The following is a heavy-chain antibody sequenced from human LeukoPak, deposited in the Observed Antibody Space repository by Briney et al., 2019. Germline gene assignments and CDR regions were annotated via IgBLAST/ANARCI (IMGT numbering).Heavy chain of an antibody. CDR2: ISCSGGST. V-gene: IGHV3-23*01. CDR1: GFTFSSYG. D-gene: IGHD2-15*01. Sequence: GGSLRLSCAASGFTFSSYGMSWVRQAPGKGLEWVSAISCSGGSTYYADSVRGRFTISRDNSKNTLYLQMNSLRAEDTALYYCAEDRRFNGVADTIFDYWGQGTLVTVSS. J-gene: IGHJ4*02. CDR3: AEDRRFNGVADTIFDY.